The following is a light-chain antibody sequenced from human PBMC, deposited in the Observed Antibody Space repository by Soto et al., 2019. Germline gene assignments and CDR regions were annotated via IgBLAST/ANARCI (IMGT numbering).Light chain of an antibody. CDR2: GAS. V-gene: IGKV3-20*01. J-gene: IGKJ2*01. CDR1: QSVSSSY. Sequence: EIVLTQSPGTLSLSPGERATVSCRVSQSVSSSYLAWYQQKPGQAPRLLIYGASTRATGIPDRFSGSGSGTDFTLTISRLEPEDFAVYYCQQYGSSLYTFGQGTKLEIK. CDR3: QQYGSSLYT.